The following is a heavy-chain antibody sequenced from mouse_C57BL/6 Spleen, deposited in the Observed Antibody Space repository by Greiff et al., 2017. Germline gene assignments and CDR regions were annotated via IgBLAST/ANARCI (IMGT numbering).Heavy chain of an antibody. CDR2: IHPNSGST. D-gene: IGHD1-1*01. Sequence: QVQLQQPGAELVKPGASVRLSCKASGYTFTSYWMHWVKQRPGQGLEWIGMIHPNSGSTNYNEKFKSKATLTVDKSSSTAYMHLSSLTSEDSAVYYCEREDYGSLDYWGQGTTLTVSS. V-gene: IGHV1-64*01. CDR1: GYTFTSYW. CDR3: EREDYGSLDY. J-gene: IGHJ2*01.